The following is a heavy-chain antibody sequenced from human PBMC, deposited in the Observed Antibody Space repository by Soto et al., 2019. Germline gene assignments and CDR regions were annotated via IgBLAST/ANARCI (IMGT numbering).Heavy chain of an antibody. V-gene: IGHV4-59*01. D-gene: IGHD6-6*01. CDR2: IYYSGST. CDR1: GGCINDFY. CDR3: ARVGGVAARTFDY. J-gene: IGHJ4*02. Sequence: ETLSLTGTVAGGCINDFYWSWIRQPPGKGLEWIGYIYYSGSTDYNPSLKGRVTISVDTSKNQFSLKLRSVTAADTAVYYWARVGGVAARTFDYWGQGTLVTVSS.